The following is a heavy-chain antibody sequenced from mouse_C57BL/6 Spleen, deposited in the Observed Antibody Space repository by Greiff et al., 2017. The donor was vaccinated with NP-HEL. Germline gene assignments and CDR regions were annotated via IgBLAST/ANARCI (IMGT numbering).Heavy chain of an antibody. CDR1: GYSFTDYN. J-gene: IGHJ4*01. V-gene: IGHV1-39*01. CDR3: AGYGSSLGYYAMDY. Sequence: EVQLQESGPELVKPGASVKISCKASGYSFTDYNMNWVKQSNGKSLEWIGVINPNYGTTSYNQKFKGKATLTVDQSSSTAYMQLNSLTSEDSAVYYGAGYGSSLGYYAMDYWGQGTSVTVSS. D-gene: IGHD1-1*01. CDR2: INPNYGTT.